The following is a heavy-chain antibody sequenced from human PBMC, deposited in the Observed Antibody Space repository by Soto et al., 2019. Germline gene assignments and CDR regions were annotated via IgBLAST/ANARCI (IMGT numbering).Heavy chain of an antibody. D-gene: IGHD5-18*01. CDR3: ARGGYTYGYGLDY. Sequence: QVQLVQSGAEVKKLGASVKVSCKASGYTFTAYYIHWVRQAPGQGLEWVGWINPNSGDTNYAQRFKGWGTMTGDTSVSTAYMDLTRMRSDDTAVYYCARGGYTYGYGLDYWGQGTLVTVSS. CDR1: GYTFTAYY. CDR2: INPNSGDT. J-gene: IGHJ4*02. V-gene: IGHV1-2*04.